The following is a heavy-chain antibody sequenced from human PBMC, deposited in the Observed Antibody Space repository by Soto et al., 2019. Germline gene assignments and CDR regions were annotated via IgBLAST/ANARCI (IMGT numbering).Heavy chain of an antibody. CDR1: GFTFSSYS. Sequence: PGGSLRLSCAASGFTFSSYSMNWVRQAPGKGLEWVSYISSSSNSIYYADSVKGRFTISRDNAKNSLHLQMNSLRAEDTAVYYCTKNFYFDSWGQGTLVTVSS. CDR2: ISSSSNSI. CDR3: TKNFYFDS. J-gene: IGHJ4*02. V-gene: IGHV3-48*01.